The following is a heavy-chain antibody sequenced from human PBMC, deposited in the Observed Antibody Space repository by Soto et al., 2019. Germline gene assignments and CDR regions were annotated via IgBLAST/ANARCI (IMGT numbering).Heavy chain of an antibody. V-gene: IGHV3-13*01. Sequence: EVQLVESGGGLVQPGGSLRLSCAASGFTFSSYDMHWVRQATGKGLEWVSAIGTAGDTYYPGSVKGRFTISRENAKNSLYLQMNSLRAEDTAVYYCARSSNLYYYYGMDVWGQGTTVTVSS. CDR2: IGTAGDT. J-gene: IGHJ6*02. D-gene: IGHD2-8*01. CDR1: GFTFSSYD. CDR3: ARSSNLYYYYGMDV.